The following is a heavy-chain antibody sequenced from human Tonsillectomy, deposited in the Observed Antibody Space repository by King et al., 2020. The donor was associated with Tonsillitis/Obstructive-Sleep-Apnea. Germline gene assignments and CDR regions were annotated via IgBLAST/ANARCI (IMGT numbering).Heavy chain of an antibody. V-gene: IGHV2-70*11. CDR3: ARIDVVVPAAILD. CDR1: GFSLNTSGMC. CDR2: IDWDDDK. J-gene: IGHJ4*02. Sequence: TLKESGPALVKPTQTLTLTCTFSGFSLNTSGMCVNWIRQPPGKALEWLARIDWDDDKYYSTSLKTRLTISKDTSKNQVILRMTNMDPVDTATYYCARIDVVVPAAILDWGQGTQVTVSS. D-gene: IGHD2-2*01.